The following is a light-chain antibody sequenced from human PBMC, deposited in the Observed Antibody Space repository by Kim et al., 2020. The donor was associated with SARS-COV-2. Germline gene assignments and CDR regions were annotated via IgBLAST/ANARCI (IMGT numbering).Light chain of an antibody. CDR3: SSYASRISWA. V-gene: IGLV2-14*03. CDR1: RSDVSGYNY. CDR2: DVN. Sequence: GQSITIACTGTRSDVSGYNYVSWYQQHPGKAPKLMIYDVNNRPSGISNRFSGSKSGNTASLTISGLQAEDEADYYCSSYASRISWAFGGGTQLTVL. J-gene: IGLJ3*02.